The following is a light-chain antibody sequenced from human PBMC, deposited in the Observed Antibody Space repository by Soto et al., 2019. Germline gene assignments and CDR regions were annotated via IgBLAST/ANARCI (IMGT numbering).Light chain of an antibody. Sequence: DVVLTQSPLSLPVTLGQPASISCRSSQSLAYIDGDTYLNWFHQRPGQSPRRLIYKVSNRDSGVPDRFSGSGSGTDFTLKISRVKAGDVGVYYCMQGTHWPPRTFGQGTKVDIK. J-gene: IGKJ2*01. V-gene: IGKV2-30*01. CDR2: KVS. CDR3: MQGTHWPPRT. CDR1: QSLAYIDGDTY.